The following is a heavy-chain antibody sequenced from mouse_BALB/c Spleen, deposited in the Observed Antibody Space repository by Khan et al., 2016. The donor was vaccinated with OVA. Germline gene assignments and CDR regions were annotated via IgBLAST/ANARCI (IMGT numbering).Heavy chain of an antibody. V-gene: IGHV9-3-1*01. CDR3: ARPPYFSYTLDH. CDR2: INTYTGEP. J-gene: IGHJ4*01. Sequence: QIQLVQSGPELKKPGETVKISCKASGYTFTNYGMNWVKQSPGKALKWMGWINTYTGEPTYADDFKGRFAFSLETSANTAYLQINNLKNEDTATYFCARPPYFSYTLDHGGQGTSVTVSS. CDR1: GYTFTNYG. D-gene: IGHD2-10*01.